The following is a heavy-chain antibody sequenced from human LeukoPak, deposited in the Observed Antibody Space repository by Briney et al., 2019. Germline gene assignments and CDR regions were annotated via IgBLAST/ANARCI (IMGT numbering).Heavy chain of an antibody. D-gene: IGHD6-19*01. CDR1: GGSFGSSNW. CDR2: IYHSGST. CDR3: ARAGGRSDLDY. Sequence: SETLSLTCAVSGGSFGSSNWWNWVRQPPGKGLEWIGEIYHSGSTNYNPSLKSRVTMSVDKSKNQFYLKLSSVTAADTAVYYCARAGGRSDLDYWGQGTLVTVSP. V-gene: IGHV4-4*02. J-gene: IGHJ4*02.